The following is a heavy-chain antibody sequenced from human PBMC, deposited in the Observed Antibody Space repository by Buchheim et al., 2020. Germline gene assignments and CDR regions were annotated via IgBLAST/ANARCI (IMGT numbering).Heavy chain of an antibody. J-gene: IGHJ4*02. Sequence: QVQLQESGPGLVKPSQTLSLSCTVSGGSISSGDYYWTWIRQPPGKGLEWIGYISYSGRIFYNPSLKSRVTISADTSKKQFSLKLTSVTAADTAEYFCARGRTMGPNNYYFDYWGQGNL. V-gene: IGHV4-30-4*01. CDR2: ISYSGRI. CDR3: ARGRTMGPNNYYFDY. D-gene: IGHD1-1*01. CDR1: GGSISSGDYY.